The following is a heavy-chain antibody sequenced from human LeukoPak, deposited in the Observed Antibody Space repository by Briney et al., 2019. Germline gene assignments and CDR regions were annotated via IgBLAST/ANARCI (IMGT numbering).Heavy chain of an antibody. D-gene: IGHD6-19*01. CDR2: IYYSGST. V-gene: IGHV4-31*03. Sequence: SETLSLTCTVSGGSISSGGYSWSWIRQHPGKGLEWIGYIYYSGSTYYNPSLKSRVTISVDTSKNQFSLKLSSVTAADTAVYYCAREKNSGYSSGWSTSSKIFDYWGQGTLVTVSS. J-gene: IGHJ4*02. CDR3: AREKNSGYSSGWSTSSKIFDY. CDR1: GGSISSGGYS.